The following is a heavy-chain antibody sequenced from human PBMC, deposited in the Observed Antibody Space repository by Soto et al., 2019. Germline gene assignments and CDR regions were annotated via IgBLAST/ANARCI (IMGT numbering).Heavy chain of an antibody. Sequence: EVQLVESGGDLVQPGGSLRLSCAVSGFSFRNYWMSWVRQAPGKGLEWVANINRDGSEQNFLDSVKGRFTISRDNGKNSLFLQMNSLRAEDTAVYYCARDIGYSSFDYWGQGTLVTVSS. J-gene: IGHJ4*02. D-gene: IGHD2-15*01. CDR1: GFSFRNYW. CDR3: ARDIGYSSFDY. CDR2: INRDGSEQ. V-gene: IGHV3-7*01.